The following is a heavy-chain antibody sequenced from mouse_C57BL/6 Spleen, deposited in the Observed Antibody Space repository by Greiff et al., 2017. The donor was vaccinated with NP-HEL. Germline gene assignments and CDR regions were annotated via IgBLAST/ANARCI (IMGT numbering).Heavy chain of an antibody. CDR1: GYTFTSYW. V-gene: IGHV1-50*01. D-gene: IGHD1-1*01. J-gene: IGHJ1*03. CDR3: ARRGVVATRYFDV. CDR2: IDPSDSYT. Sequence: VQLQQPGAELVKPGASVKLSCKASGYTFTSYWMQWVKQRPGQGLEWIGEIDPSDSYTNYNQKFKGKATLTVDTSSSTAYMQLSSLTSEDSAVYYCARRGVVATRYFDVWGTGTTVTVSS.